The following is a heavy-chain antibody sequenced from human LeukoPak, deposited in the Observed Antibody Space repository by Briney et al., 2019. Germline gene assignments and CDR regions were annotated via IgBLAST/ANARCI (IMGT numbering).Heavy chain of an antibody. D-gene: IGHD6-19*01. CDR1: GFTFSSYI. V-gene: IGHV3-21*01. CDR2: ISSSSSYI. CDR3: ARDRTVAGTIDY. Sequence: PGRSLRLSCAASGFTFSSYIMNWVRQAPGKGLEWVSSISSSSSYIYYADSVKGRFTISRDNAKNSLYLQMNSLRAEDTAVYYCARDRTVAGTIDYWGQGTLVTVSS. J-gene: IGHJ4*02.